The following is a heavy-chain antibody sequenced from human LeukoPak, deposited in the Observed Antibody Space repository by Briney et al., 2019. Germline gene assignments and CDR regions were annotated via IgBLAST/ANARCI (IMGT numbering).Heavy chain of an antibody. Sequence: SETLSLTCAVYGGSLSNYYWSWIRQPPGKGLEWIGEINHSGSTKFNPSLKSRVTILVDMSKSQFSLELSSVTAADTAVYYCARGPASGSDFARFDPWGQGTLVTVSS. CDR1: GGSLSNYY. CDR2: INHSGST. V-gene: IGHV4-34*01. D-gene: IGHD3-10*01. CDR3: ARGPASGSDFARFDP. J-gene: IGHJ5*02.